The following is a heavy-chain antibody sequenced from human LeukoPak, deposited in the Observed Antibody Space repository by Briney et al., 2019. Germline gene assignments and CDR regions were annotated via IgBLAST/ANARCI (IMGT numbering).Heavy chain of an antibody. CDR1: GFTFNTYA. J-gene: IGHJ1*01. D-gene: IGHD2-2*01. CDR2: ISGSGGST. V-gene: IGHV3-23*01. Sequence: GGSLRLSCAASGFTFNTYAMSWVRQAPGKGLAWVSGISGSGGSTHYADSVKGRFTISRDNSKNTLYLQMNSLRAEDTAVYYCAKGGSVVVPAAISYFQHWGQGTLVTVS. CDR3: AKGGSVVVPAAISYFQH.